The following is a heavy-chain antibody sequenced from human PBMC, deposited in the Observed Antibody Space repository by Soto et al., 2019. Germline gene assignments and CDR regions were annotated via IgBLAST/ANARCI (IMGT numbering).Heavy chain of an antibody. V-gene: IGHV3-23*01. CDR3: AKEKEYNWNDAFDI. J-gene: IGHJ3*02. D-gene: IGHD1-1*01. CDR2: ISASGGST. Sequence: GGSLRLSCAASGFTFSSYAMSWVRQAPGKGLEWGSAISASGGSTDYADSMKGRFTISRDNSKNTLYLKMNSLRAEDTAVYYCAKEKEYNWNDAFDIWGQGTTVTVSS. CDR1: GFTFSSYA.